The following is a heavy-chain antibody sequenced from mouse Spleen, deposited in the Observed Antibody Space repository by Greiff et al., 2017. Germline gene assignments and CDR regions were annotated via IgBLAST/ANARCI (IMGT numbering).Heavy chain of an antibody. V-gene: IGHV1-26*01. D-gene: IGHD2-2*01. J-gene: IGHJ3*01. CDR3: ARYGYDEGFAY. CDR1: GYTFTDYY. CDR2: INPNNGGT. Sequence: EVQLQQSGPELVKPGASVKISCKASGYTFTDYYMNWVKQSHGKSLEWIGDINPNNGGTSYNQKFKGKATLTVDKSSSTAYMELRSLTSEDSAVYYCARYGYDEGFAYWGQGTLVTVSA.